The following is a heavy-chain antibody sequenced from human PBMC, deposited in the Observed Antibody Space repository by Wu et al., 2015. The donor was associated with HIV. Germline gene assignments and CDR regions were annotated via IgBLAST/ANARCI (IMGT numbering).Heavy chain of an antibody. CDR1: GYTFTGYY. Sequence: QVQLVQSGAEVKKPGASVKVSCKASGYTFTGYYMHWVRQAPGQGLEWMGWINPNSGGTNYAQKFQGRVTMTRDTSISTAYMELSRLRSDDTAVYYCARDRLWDSSGYYYDRVVGRDVTPFDYVGPGNAWSPSP. J-gene: IGHJ4*02. V-gene: IGHV1-2*02. D-gene: IGHD3-22*01. CDR2: INPNSGGT. CDR3: ARDRLWDSSGYYYDRVVGRDVTPFDY.